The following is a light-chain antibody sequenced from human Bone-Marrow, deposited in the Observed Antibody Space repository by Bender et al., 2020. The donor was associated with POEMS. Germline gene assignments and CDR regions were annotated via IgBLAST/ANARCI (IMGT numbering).Light chain of an antibody. J-gene: IGLJ2*01. CDR1: NYNIEINY. CDR2: DNH. V-gene: IGLV1-51*01. CDR3: ATWHCSLSIVI. Sequence: QSVLTHPPAVSAAPGQQVPISCSGNNYNIEINYVSWYQQLPGTAPKLLIFDNHRPPSGIPDRFSGSKSGASATLDITGLQTSGEAEYYCATWHCSLSIVIFVGGTRLPV.